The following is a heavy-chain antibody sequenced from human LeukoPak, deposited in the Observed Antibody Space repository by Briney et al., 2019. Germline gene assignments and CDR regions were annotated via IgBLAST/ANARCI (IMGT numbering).Heavy chain of an antibody. CDR3: AKDIRGATVTDYGMDV. J-gene: IGHJ6*02. CDR2: ISWNSASI. Sequence: SLRLSCAASGFTFNDFAMHWVRQTPGKGLEWVSGISWNSASIGYADSVKGRFTISRDNAKNFLYLQMNSLRVEDTALYYCAKDIRGATVTDYGMDVWGQGTTVTVSS. D-gene: IGHD4-17*01. CDR1: GFTFNDFA. V-gene: IGHV3-9*01.